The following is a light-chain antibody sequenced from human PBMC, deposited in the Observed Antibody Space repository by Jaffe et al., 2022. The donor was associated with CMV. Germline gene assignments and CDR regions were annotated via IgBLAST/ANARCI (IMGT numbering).Light chain of an antibody. V-gene: IGKV3-11*01. J-gene: IGKJ1*01. Sequence: EIVLTQSPATLSSSPGERVTLSCRASQTVSTYLAWYQQKPGQAPRLLIYDASNRATGIPARFSGRGSGTDFTLIISSLEPEDFAVYYCQQRSNWPPTFGQGTKVEIK. CDR2: DAS. CDR3: QQRSNWPPT. CDR1: QTVSTY.